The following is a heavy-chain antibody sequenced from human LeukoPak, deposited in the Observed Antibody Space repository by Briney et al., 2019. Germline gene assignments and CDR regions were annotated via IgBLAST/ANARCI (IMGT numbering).Heavy chain of an antibody. V-gene: IGHV3-48*01. Sequence: GGSLRLSCAASGFTFSSYSMNWVRQAPGKGLEWVSYISSSSSTIYYADSVKGRFTISRDNSKNTLYLQMNSLRAEDTAVYYCAKDLTSSSWAQGDAFDIWGQGTMVTVSS. CDR3: AKDLTSSSWAQGDAFDI. CDR1: GFTFSSYS. CDR2: ISSSSSTI. J-gene: IGHJ3*02. D-gene: IGHD6-13*01.